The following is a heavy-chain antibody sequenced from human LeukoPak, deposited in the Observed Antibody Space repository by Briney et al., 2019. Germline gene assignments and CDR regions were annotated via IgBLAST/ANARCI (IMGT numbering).Heavy chain of an antibody. J-gene: IGHJ4*02. CDR1: GFIFSNYG. Sequence: GGSLRLSCAASGFIFSNYGMHWVRQAPGKGLEWVAFIRYDGNNKYYADSVKGRFTISRDNSKNTLSLQMNSLRPEDTAVYYCAKGPILRFDDWGQGTLVTVSS. V-gene: IGHV3-30*02. D-gene: IGHD3-9*01. CDR2: IRYDGNNK. CDR3: AKGPILRFDD.